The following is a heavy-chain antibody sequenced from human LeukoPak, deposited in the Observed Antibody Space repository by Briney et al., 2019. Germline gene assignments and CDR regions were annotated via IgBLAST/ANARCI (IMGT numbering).Heavy chain of an antibody. D-gene: IGHD5-24*01. V-gene: IGHV4-31*03. CDR2: LHYSGTT. CDR1: GGSISSGAYY. Sequence: PSETLSLTCTVSGGSISSGAYYCTWIRQHPGKGLEWIGLLHYSGTTYYNPSLQSRITISPDTSKNQFSLNLNSVTAADTAVYYCAGGGDAYKTGYWGQGALVTVSS. CDR3: AGGGDAYKTGY. J-gene: IGHJ4*02.